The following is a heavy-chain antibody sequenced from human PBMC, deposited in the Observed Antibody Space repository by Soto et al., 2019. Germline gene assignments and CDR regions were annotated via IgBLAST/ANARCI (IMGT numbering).Heavy chain of an antibody. J-gene: IGHJ6*02. CDR3: AKDLLLAEDYDFWSGSIGGGMDV. V-gene: IGHV3-30*18. Sequence: GGSLRLSCAASGFTFSSYGMHWVRQAPGKGLEWVAVISYDGSNKYYADSVKGRFTISRDNSKNTLYLQMNSLRAEDTAVYYCAKDLLLAEDYDFWSGSIGGGMDVWGQGTTVTVSS. CDR2: ISYDGSNK. CDR1: GFTFSSYG. D-gene: IGHD3-3*01.